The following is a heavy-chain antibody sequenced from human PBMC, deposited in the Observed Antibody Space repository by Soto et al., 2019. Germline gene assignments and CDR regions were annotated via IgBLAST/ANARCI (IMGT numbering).Heavy chain of an antibody. CDR1: GFTFSNAW. CDR3: TTLGHYYDTSPLDV. CDR2: IKSKTDGGTT. V-gene: IGHV3-15*07. J-gene: IGHJ6*02. D-gene: IGHD3-22*01. Sequence: GGSLRLSCAAPGFTFSNAWMNWVRQAPGKGLEWVGRIKSKTDGGTTDYAAFVKGRFTISRDDSKNTLYLQMSSLKTEDAAVYYCTTLGHYYDTSPLDVWGQGTMVTVSS.